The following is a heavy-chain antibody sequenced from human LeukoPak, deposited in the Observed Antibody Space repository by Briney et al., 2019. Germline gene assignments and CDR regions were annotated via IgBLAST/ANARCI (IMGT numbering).Heavy chain of an antibody. J-gene: IGHJ4*02. V-gene: IGHV4-34*01. CDR3: ARGYDSSGYYDY. CDR2: INHSGST. CDR1: GGSFSGYY. Sequence: SETLSLSCAVYGGSFSGYYWSWIRQPPGKGLEWIGEINHSGSTNYNPSLKSRVTISVDTSKNQFSLKLSSVTAADTAVYYCARGYDSSGYYDYWGQGTLVTVSS. D-gene: IGHD3-22*01.